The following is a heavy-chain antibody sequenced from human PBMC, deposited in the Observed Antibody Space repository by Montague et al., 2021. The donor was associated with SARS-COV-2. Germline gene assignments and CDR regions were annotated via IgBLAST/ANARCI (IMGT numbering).Heavy chain of an antibody. CDR3: ARGGSFCFDDVCYLPRSGFDS. CDR1: YGSFSGYY. CDR2: INHSGTT. Sequence: SETLSLTCTLYYGSFSGYYWSWIRQAPGKGLEWIGEINHSGTTNXNPSLKSRVTMSVDTSKNQFSLNLTSVSAADTAVYYRARGGSFCFDDVCYLPRSGFDSWVLVTLVTISS. V-gene: IGHV4-34*01. J-gene: IGHJ5*01. D-gene: IGHD2-8*01.